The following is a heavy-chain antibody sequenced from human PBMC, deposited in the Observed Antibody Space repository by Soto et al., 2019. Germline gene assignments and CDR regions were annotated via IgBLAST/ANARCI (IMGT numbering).Heavy chain of an antibody. V-gene: IGHV1-69*13. CDR1: GYTFTSYG. J-gene: IGHJ4*02. CDR3: ARGAAAGDY. Sequence: GASVKVSCKASGYTFTSYGISWVRQAPGQGLEWMGGIIPIFGTANYAQKFQGRVTITADESTSTAYMELSSLRSEDTAVYYCARGAAAGDYWGQGTLVTVSS. D-gene: IGHD6-13*01. CDR2: IIPIFGTA.